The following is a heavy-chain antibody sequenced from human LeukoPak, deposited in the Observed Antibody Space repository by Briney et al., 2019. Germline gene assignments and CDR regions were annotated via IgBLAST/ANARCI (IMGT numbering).Heavy chain of an antibody. CDR1: GDSFTTNY. J-gene: IGHJ5*01. CDR3: ARDRWFDC. Sequence: SETLSLTCTVSGDSFTTNYWSWIRQSPGKGLEWIGYIIYSGSTTYNPSLKSRVTISLDTSKTQFSLKLSSVTAADTAVYYCARDRWFDCWGQGTLVTVSS. CDR2: IIYSGST. V-gene: IGHV4-59*01.